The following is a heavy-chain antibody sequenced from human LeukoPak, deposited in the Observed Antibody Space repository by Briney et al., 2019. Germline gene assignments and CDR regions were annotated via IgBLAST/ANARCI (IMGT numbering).Heavy chain of an antibody. CDR1: GFTFNNAW. D-gene: IGHD3-9*01. Sequence: GGSLRLSCAASGFTFNNAWMSWVRQAPGKGLEWVCRIKSIAGGGTTDYAAPVKGRITISRDDSKSTVYLQMNSLKTEDTAVYYCTAQLRYFDWLSYFDYWGQGTLVTVSS. J-gene: IGHJ4*02. CDR3: TAQLRYFDWLSYFDY. CDR2: IKSIAGGGTT. V-gene: IGHV3-15*01.